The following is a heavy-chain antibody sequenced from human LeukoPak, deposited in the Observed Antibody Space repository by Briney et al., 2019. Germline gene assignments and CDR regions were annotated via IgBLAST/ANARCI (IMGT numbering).Heavy chain of an antibody. CDR3: AKDCSSSWWYYYYYYMDV. D-gene: IGHD6-13*01. CDR1: GFTFSTYG. J-gene: IGHJ6*03. Sequence: PGGSLRLSCAASGFTFSTYGMHWVRQAPGKGLEWVAFIRYDGTNKYYADSAKGRFTISRDNSKNTLYLQMNSLRAEDTAVYYCAKDCSSSWWYYYYYYMDVWGKGTTVTISS. CDR2: IRYDGTNK. V-gene: IGHV3-30*02.